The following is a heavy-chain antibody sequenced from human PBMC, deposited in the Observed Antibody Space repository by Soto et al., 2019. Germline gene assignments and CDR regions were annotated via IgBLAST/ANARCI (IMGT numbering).Heavy chain of an antibody. J-gene: IGHJ5*02. D-gene: IGHD3-22*01. V-gene: IGHV1-18*01. CDR1: GYTFISYG. Sequence: QVQLVQSGAEVKKRGASVKVSCKASGYTFISYGVSWVRQAPGQGLDWLGWISTYNGNTRYAERLQGRVTMTTDTTTNTAYMELRNLRSADTAVYSCAREPTEYYHNSANYFLDSWGQGTLVTVSS. CDR2: ISTYNGNT. CDR3: AREPTEYYHNSANYFLDS.